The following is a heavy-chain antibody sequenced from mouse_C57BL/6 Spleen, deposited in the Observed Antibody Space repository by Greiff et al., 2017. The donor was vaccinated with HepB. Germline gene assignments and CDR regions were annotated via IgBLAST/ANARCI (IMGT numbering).Heavy chain of an antibody. V-gene: IGHV1-64*01. CDR3: ARSDSGYYYAMDY. Sequence: QVQLQQPGAELVKPGASVKLSCKASGYTFTSYWMHWVKQRPGQGLEWIGMIHPNSGSTNYNEKFKSKATLTVDKSSSTAYMQLSSLTSEDSAVYYCARSDSGYYYAMDYWGQGTSVTVSS. J-gene: IGHJ4*01. CDR2: IHPNSGST. D-gene: IGHD3-2*02. CDR1: GYTFTSYW.